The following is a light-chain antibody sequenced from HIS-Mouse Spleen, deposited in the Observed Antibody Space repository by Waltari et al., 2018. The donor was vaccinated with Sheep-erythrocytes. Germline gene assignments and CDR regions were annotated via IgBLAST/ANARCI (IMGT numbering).Light chain of an antibody. Sequence: SVSVSPGQTASITCSGDKLGDKYACWYHQKPGQSSVLVIYQDSKRPSGIPERFSGSNSGNTATLTISGTQAMDEADYYCQAWDSSTVVFGGGTKLTVL. CDR2: QDS. V-gene: IGLV3-1*01. J-gene: IGLJ2*01. CDR3: QAWDSSTVV. CDR1: KLGDKY.